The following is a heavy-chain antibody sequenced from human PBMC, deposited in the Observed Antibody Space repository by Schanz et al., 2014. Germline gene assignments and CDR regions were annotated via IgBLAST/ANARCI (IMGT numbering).Heavy chain of an antibody. CDR1: GFTFSTYA. D-gene: IGHD2-2*02. Sequence: EVQLVESGGGLVQPGGSLRLSCATSGFTFSTYAMSWVRQAPGKGLEWVSGISGSGVITYYEDSVKGRFTISRDNSKNALYLQMNSLRAEDTAVYYCAKHLYQYNYYGMDVWGQGTTVTVSS. CDR2: ISGSGVIT. J-gene: IGHJ6*02. V-gene: IGHV3-23*04. CDR3: AKHLYQYNYYGMDV.